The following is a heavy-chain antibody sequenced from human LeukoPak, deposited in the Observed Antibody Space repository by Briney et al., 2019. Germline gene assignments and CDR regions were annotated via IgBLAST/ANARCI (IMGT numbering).Heavy chain of an antibody. CDR3: ARYQIEDIVVVPAAIPEYFQH. CDR1: GGTFSSYA. J-gene: IGHJ1*01. Sequence: VKVSCKASGGTFSSYAISWVRQAPGQGLEWMGRIIPILGIANYAQKFQGRVTITADKSTSTAYMELSSLRSEDTAVYYCARYQIEDIVVVPAAIPEYFQHWGQGTLVTVSS. CDR2: IIPILGIA. V-gene: IGHV1-69*10. D-gene: IGHD2-2*01.